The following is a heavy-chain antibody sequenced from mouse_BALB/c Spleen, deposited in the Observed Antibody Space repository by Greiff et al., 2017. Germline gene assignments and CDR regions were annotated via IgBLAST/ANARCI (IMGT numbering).Heavy chain of an antibody. Sequence: QVQLQQSGPELVKPGASVKMSCKASGYTFTDYFISWVKQRTGQGLEWIGEIYPGSGSTYYNEKFKGKATLTEDNSSNTAYMQLISVTSEDSAVYFCSRSGYGSIYGFAYWGQGTLVTVSA. J-gene: IGHJ3*01. CDR2: IYPGSGST. CDR3: SRSGYGSIYGFAY. D-gene: IGHD1-1*01. V-gene: IGHV1-75*01. CDR1: GYTFTDYF.